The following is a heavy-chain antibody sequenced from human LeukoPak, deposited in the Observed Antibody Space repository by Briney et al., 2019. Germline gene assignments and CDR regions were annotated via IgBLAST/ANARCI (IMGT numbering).Heavy chain of an antibody. V-gene: IGHV3-20*01. CDR3: AREDSILYAFDI. Sequence: PWGVLRLSCAASGFTFDDYGMSWVRQAPGKGLEWVSGINWNGGSTGYADSVKGRFTISRDNAKDSLYLQMNSLRAEDTALYHCAREDSILYAFDIWGQGTMVTVSS. J-gene: IGHJ3*02. CDR2: INWNGGST. CDR1: GFTFDDYG. D-gene: IGHD3-22*01.